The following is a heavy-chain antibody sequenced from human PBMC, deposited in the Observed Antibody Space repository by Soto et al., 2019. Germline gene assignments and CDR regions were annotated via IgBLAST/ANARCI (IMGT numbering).Heavy chain of an antibody. J-gene: IGHJ4*02. CDR2: IYYSGIT. D-gene: IGHD4-17*01. Sequence: SETLSLTCTVSGGSISSGGYYWSWIRQHPGKGLEWIGYIYYSGITDYNPSLKSRVTISVDTSKNQVSLRLTSVTAADTAVYYCARGHYGHDYWGQGTLVTVSS. CDR1: GGSISSGGYY. CDR3: ARGHYGHDY. V-gene: IGHV4-61*08.